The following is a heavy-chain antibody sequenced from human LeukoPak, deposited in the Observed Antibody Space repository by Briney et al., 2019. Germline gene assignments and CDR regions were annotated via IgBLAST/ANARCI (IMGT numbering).Heavy chain of an antibody. Sequence: SVKVSCKVSGYTLTELSMHWVRQAPGQGLEWMGRIIPILGIANYAQKFQGRVTITADKSTSTAYMELSSLRSEDTAVYYCARVRSSGQVAAFDYWGQGTLVTVSS. CDR1: GYTLTELS. J-gene: IGHJ4*02. CDR2: IIPILGIA. D-gene: IGHD6-19*01. CDR3: ARVRSSGQVAAFDY. V-gene: IGHV1-69*04.